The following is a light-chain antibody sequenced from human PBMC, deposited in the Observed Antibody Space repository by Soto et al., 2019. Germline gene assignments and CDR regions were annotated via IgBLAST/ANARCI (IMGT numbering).Light chain of an antibody. J-gene: IGLJ3*02. V-gene: IGLV1-44*01. CDR3: VAWDDSLNGPV. Sequence: QLVLTQPPSASGTPGQRVIISCSGSSSNLGSNSGNWYQQLPGTAPKLLIYNTYQRPLGVPDRFSGSKSGTSASLVISGLQSEDEGDYFCVAWDDSLNGPVFGGGTKLTVL. CDR2: NTY. CDR1: SSNLGSNS.